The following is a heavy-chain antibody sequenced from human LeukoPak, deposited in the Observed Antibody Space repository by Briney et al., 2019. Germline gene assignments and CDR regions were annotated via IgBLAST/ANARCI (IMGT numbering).Heavy chain of an antibody. CDR3: TRGSPGYSSSWLDF. CDR2: INSDGSSR. CDR1: AFTFSSYW. Sequence: GGSLRLSCATSAFTFSSYWMHWVRQAPGKGLVWVSRINSDGSSRSYADYVKGRFAISRDDAKNTLYLQMSSLSVDDTAIYYCTRGSPGYSSSWLDFWGQGILVTVSS. D-gene: IGHD6-13*01. J-gene: IGHJ4*02. V-gene: IGHV3-74*01.